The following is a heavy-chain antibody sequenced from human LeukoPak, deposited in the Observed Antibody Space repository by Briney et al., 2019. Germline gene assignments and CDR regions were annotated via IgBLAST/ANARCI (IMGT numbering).Heavy chain of an antibody. V-gene: IGHV6-1*01. CDR2: TYYRSKWYN. J-gene: IGHJ6*04. CDR1: GDSVSSNTAA. Sequence: SQTLSLTCAISGDSVSSNTAAWNWIRQSPSRGLEWLGRTYYRSKWYNDYAVSVKSRTTINPDTSKNQFSLQLNSVTPEDAAVYYCARQYSSGWYYYYGLDVWGKGTTVTVSS. D-gene: IGHD6-19*01. CDR3: ARQYSSGWYYYYGLDV.